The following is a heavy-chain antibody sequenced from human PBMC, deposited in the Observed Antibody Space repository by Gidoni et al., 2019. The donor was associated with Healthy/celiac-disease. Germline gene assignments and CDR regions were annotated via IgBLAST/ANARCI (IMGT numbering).Heavy chain of an antibody. Sequence: QLQLQESGPGLVKPSETLSLTCTVSGGSISSSSYYWGWIRQPPGKGLEWIGSIYYSGSTYYNPSLKSRVTISVDTSKNQFSLKLSSVTAADTAVYYCARRYDSSTSFDPWGQGTLVTVSS. D-gene: IGHD2-2*01. J-gene: IGHJ5*02. V-gene: IGHV4-39*01. CDR3: ARRYDSSTSFDP. CDR1: GGSISSSSYY. CDR2: IYYSGST.